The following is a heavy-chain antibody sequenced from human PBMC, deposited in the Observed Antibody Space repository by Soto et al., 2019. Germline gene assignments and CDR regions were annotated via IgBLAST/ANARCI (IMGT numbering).Heavy chain of an antibody. CDR3: ARRAETNGWNGFGADKYYFDF. CDR1: GYTFTSYD. CDR2: MNPNTGNS. V-gene: IGHV1-8*01. Sequence: QVQLVQSGAEVRKPGASVKVSCEASGYTFTSYDIYWVRQATGQGLEWMGWMNPNTGNSAYAHKFQGRVTMTSDTSISTAHMELSSLRSEDTAVYYCARRAETNGWNGFGADKYYFDFWGQGTLVTVS. D-gene: IGHD1-1*01. J-gene: IGHJ4*02.